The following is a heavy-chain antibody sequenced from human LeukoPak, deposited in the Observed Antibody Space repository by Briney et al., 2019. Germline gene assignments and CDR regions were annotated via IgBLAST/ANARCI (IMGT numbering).Heavy chain of an antibody. CDR2: IRYDGSNK. Sequence: GGSLRLSCAASGFTFSSYGMHWVRQAPGKGLEWVAFIRYDGSNKYYADSAKGRFTISRDNSKNTLYLQMNSLRAEDTAVYYCAKPKGARRDYYYYMDVWGKGTTVTVSS. J-gene: IGHJ6*03. CDR3: AKPKGARRDYYYYMDV. V-gene: IGHV3-30*02. D-gene: IGHD6-6*01. CDR1: GFTFSSYG.